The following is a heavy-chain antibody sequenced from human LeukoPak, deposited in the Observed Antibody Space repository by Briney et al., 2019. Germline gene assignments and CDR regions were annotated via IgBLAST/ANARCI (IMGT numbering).Heavy chain of an antibody. CDR3: AKSHYYGSGSYDY. CDR1: GFTFSSYA. V-gene: IGHV3-23*01. J-gene: IGHJ4*02. CDR2: ISASGSST. Sequence: GGSLRLSCAASGFTFSSYAMSWVRQAPGKGLEWVSTISASGSSTYYADSVRGRFTLSRDNSKNTLYLQMNSLRAEDTAVYYCAKSHYYGSGSYDYWGQGTLVTVSS. D-gene: IGHD3-10*01.